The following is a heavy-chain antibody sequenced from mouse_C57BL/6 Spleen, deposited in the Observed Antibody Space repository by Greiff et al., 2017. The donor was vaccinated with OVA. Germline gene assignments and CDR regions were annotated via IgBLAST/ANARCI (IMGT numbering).Heavy chain of an antibody. CDR1: GFTFKDDY. V-gene: IGHV14-4*01. CDR2: IDPENGDT. J-gene: IGHJ2*01. CDR3: THAFDY. Sequence: VQLQQSGAELVRPGASVKLSCTASGFTFKDDYMHWVKQRPEQGLEWIGWIDPENGDTEYASKFQGKATIAADTSSNTAYLQLSSLTSEDTAVYYCTHAFDYWGQGTTLTVSS.